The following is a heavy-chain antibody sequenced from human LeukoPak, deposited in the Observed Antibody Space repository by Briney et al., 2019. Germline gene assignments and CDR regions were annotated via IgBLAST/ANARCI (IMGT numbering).Heavy chain of an antibody. CDR3: ASFPGTSRFEF. J-gene: IGHJ4*02. CDR2: IYYSGNT. D-gene: IGHD1-26*01. V-gene: IGHV4-59*01. CDR1: GGSISGDH. Sequence: SETLSLTCTVSGGSISGDHWNWIRQPPGKGLEWIGNIYYSGNTNYNPSLKSRVTISVDTSKNQFSLKLSSVTAADTAVYYCASFPGTSRFEFWGQGTLVTVSS.